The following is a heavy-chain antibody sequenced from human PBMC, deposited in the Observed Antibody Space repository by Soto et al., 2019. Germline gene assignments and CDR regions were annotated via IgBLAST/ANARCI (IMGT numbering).Heavy chain of an antibody. CDR2: IYPGDSDT. J-gene: IGHJ6*02. CDR3: ARLSVYFGYGGEYYYGMDF. Sequence: GEALKVSWKGSGYSFTSYWIGWGRQMPGKGLEWMGIIYPGDSDTRYSPSFQGQVTISADKSISTAYLQWSSLKASDTAMYYCARLSVYFGYGGEYYYGMDFCGQRTTV. D-gene: IGHD3-9*01. CDR1: GYSFTSYW. V-gene: IGHV5-51*01.